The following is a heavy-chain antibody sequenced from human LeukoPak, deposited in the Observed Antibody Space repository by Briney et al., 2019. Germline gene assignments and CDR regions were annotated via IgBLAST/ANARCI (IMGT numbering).Heavy chain of an antibody. D-gene: IGHD2-15*01. CDR1: GFTFSSYA. Sequence: GGSLRLSCAASGFTFSSYAMGWVRQAPGKGLEWVSAISGSGGSTYYADSVKGRFTISRDNSKSTLYLQMNSLRAEDTAVYYCAKDQGYCSGGSCYPGWFDPWGQGTLVTVSS. V-gene: IGHV3-23*01. CDR2: ISGSGGST. J-gene: IGHJ5*02. CDR3: AKDQGYCSGGSCYPGWFDP.